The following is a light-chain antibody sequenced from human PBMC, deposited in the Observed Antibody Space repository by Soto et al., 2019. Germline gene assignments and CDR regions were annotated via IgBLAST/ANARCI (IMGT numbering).Light chain of an antibody. J-gene: IGKJ4*01. CDR3: QQRTTWPT. CDR2: DVS. Sequence: EIVLTQSPATLSLSPGDTATLSCRASQSVTSSLAWFQQKPGQAPRLLIYDVSRRATAIPARFSGSGSGTDFTLTISSLEPEDFAVYYCQQRTTWPTFGGGTNVEIK. V-gene: IGKV3-11*01. CDR1: QSVTSS.